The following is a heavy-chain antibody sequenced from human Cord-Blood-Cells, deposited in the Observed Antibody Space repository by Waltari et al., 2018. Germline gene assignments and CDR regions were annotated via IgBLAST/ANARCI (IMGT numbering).Heavy chain of an antibody. CDR1: GFTLSSQA. D-gene: IGHD3-3*01. CDR2: ISGSGGST. CDR3: AKEAGYDFWSGYSPDAFDI. J-gene: IGHJ3*02. V-gene: IGHV3-23*04. Sequence: EVQLVESGGGWVKPGGSLRLSCAASGFTLSSQAMSWVCQAPGKGLEWVSAISGSGGSTYYADSVKGRFTISRDNSKNTLYLQMNSLRAEDTAVYYCAKEAGYDFWSGYSPDAFDIWGQGTMVTVSS.